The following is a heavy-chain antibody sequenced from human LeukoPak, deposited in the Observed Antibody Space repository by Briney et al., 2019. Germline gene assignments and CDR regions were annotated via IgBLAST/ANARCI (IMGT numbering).Heavy chain of an antibody. Sequence: GGSLRLSCAASGFTFDDYAMHWVRQAPGKGLEWVSGISWNSGSIGYADSVKGRFTISRDNAKNSLHLQMNSLRAEDTALYYCAKGGGFYFADWSDPWGQGTLVTVSS. CDR2: ISWNSGSI. D-gene: IGHD3-22*01. CDR1: GFTFDDYA. J-gene: IGHJ5*02. CDR3: AKGGGFYFADWSDP. V-gene: IGHV3-9*01.